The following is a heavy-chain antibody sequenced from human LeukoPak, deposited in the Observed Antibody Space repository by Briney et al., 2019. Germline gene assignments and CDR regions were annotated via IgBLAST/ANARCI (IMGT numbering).Heavy chain of an antibody. CDR3: TRAPYSNYVNLDY. Sequence: PGGSLRLSCKASTFTFADYAMSWVRQAPGKGLEWVGFIRSKAFGGTSEYAASVKGRFAISRDDSKSIVYLQMNSLKTKDTAVYYCTRAPYSNYVNLDYWGQGTLVTVSS. CDR2: IRSKAFGGTS. D-gene: IGHD4-11*01. J-gene: IGHJ4*02. V-gene: IGHV3-49*04. CDR1: TFTFADYA.